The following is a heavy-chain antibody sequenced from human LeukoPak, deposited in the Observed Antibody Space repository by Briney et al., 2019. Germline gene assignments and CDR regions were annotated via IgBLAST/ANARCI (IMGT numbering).Heavy chain of an antibody. V-gene: IGHV3-30*04. CDR3: AREEGVLVKQPFDY. CDR2: ISYDASNK. CDR1: GFTFSSYA. D-gene: IGHD3-16*01. Sequence: GGSLRLSCAASGFTFSSYAMHWVRQAPGKGLEWVAVISYDASNKYCADSVKGRFTISRDNSKNTLYLQMNGLRAEETAVYYCAREEGVLVKQPFDYWGQGTLVTVS. J-gene: IGHJ4*02.